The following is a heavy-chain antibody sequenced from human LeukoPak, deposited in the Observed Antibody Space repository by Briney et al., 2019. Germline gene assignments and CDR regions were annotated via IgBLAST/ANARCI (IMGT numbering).Heavy chain of an antibody. CDR1: GGSISSSSYY. Sequence: SETLSLTCTVSGGSISSSSYYWGWIRQPPGKGLEWIGSIHYSESTYYNPSLKSRITISVDTSKNQFSLKLSSVTAADTAVYYCARGDSSGWTGEYFQHWGQGTLVTVSS. CDR2: IHYSEST. CDR3: ARGDSSGWTGEYFQH. D-gene: IGHD6-19*01. J-gene: IGHJ1*01. V-gene: IGHV4-39*07.